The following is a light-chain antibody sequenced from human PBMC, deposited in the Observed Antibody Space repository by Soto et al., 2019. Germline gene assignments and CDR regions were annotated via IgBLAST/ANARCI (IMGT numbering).Light chain of an antibody. J-gene: IGKJ1*01. V-gene: IGKV3-11*01. CDR1: QRISSN. CDR3: QQRSNWPLTWT. CDR2: DTS. Sequence: EVVMTQSPATLSVSPGERATLSCRASQRISSNLAWYQQKPGQAPRLLIYDTSNRVTGIPARFSGSGSGTDFTLTISSLEPEDFAVYYCQQRSNWPLTWTFGQGTKVDIK.